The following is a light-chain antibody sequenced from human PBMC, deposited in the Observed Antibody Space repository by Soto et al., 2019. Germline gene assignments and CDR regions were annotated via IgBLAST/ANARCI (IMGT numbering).Light chain of an antibody. J-gene: IGKJ5*01. V-gene: IGKV4-1*01. CDR3: QQYYSTPIN. CDR2: WAS. Sequence: DIVMTQSPDSLAVPLGERATINCKSSQSVLYSSNNKNYLACYQQKSGQPPKLIIYWASTRESGVPDRFSGSGSATDFTLTISSLQAEDVAVYYCQQYYSTPINFGQGTRLEIK. CDR1: QSVLYSSNNKNY.